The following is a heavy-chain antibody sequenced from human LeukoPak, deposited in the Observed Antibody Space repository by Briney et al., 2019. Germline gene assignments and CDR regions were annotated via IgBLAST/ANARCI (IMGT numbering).Heavy chain of an antibody. J-gene: IGHJ6*02. CDR2: INPNSGGT. CDR1: GYTFTGYY. D-gene: IGHD5-18*01. CDR3: ARDSTYTAMVTGLYYHGMGV. Sequence: ASVKVSCKASGYTFTGYYMHWVRQAPGQGLEWMGWINPNSGGTNYAQKFQGRVTMTRDTSISTAYMELSRLRSDDTAVYYCARDSTYTAMVTGLYYHGMGVWGQGTTVTVSS. V-gene: IGHV1-2*02.